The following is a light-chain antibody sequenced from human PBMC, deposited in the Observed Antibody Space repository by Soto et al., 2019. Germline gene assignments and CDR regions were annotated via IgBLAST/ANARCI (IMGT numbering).Light chain of an antibody. V-gene: IGKV1-5*01. CDR1: QSINKW. CDR3: QQYKSYWT. J-gene: IGKJ1*01. Sequence: DILLTQSPSTLSASVGDRVTISCRASQSINKWLAWYQHKPGKAPNLLIYDASTLETGVPSRFSGSGSGTEFTLTISSLQPDDFATYYCQQYKSYWTFGQGTKVDIK. CDR2: DAS.